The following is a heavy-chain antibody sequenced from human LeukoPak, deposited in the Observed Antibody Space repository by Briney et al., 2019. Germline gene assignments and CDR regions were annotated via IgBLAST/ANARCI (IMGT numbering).Heavy chain of an antibody. CDR3: ARMGYTNDYGDY. CDR2: ISGGSGYI. Sequence: PGGSLRLSCAASGFTFSDHYMDWVRQAPGKGLEWVSSISGGSGYIYYADSVRGRFTISRDNAKNSLYLQMNSLRAEDTAVYYCARMGYTNDYGDYWGQGTLVTVSS. CDR1: GFTFSDHY. V-gene: IGHV3-21*01. J-gene: IGHJ4*02. D-gene: IGHD5-18*01.